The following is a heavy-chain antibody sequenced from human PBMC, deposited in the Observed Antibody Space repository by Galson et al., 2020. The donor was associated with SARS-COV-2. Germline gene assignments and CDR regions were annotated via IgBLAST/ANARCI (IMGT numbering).Heavy chain of an antibody. CDR3: ARDYYDSSGYYNNWFDP. D-gene: IGHD3-22*01. V-gene: IGHV3-30*04. Sequence: GESLKISCAASGFTFSSYAMHWVRQAPGKGLEWVAVISYDGSTKYYADSAKGRFTISRDNSKNTLYLQMNSLRAEDTAVYYCARDYYDSSGYYNNWFDPWGQGTLVTVSS. J-gene: IGHJ5*02. CDR1: GFTFSSYA. CDR2: ISYDGSTK.